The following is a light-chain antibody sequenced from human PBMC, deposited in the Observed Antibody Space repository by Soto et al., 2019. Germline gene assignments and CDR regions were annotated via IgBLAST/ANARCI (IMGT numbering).Light chain of an antibody. Sequence: PGERATLSCRASQSVGTRLAWYQHKTGQAPSLLMSGASSRATGIPDRFSGSGSETDFTLTIDRLEPEDVAVYYCQQYVKSPWTFGQGTKVDIK. CDR3: QQYVKSPWT. CDR2: GAS. V-gene: IGKV3-20*01. CDR1: QSVGTR. J-gene: IGKJ1*01.